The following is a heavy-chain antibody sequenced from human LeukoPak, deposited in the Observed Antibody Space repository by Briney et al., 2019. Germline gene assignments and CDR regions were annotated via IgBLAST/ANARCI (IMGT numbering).Heavy chain of an antibody. CDR2: ISGSGGST. J-gene: IGHJ6*03. CDR3: AKVGDILTIVAYYYYMDV. Sequence: PGGSLRLSCAASGFTFSSYGMSWVRQAPGKGLEWVSAISGSGGSTYYADSVKGRFTISRDNSKNTLYLQMNSLRAEDTAVYYCAKVGDILTIVAYYYYMDVWGKGTTVTISS. CDR1: GFTFSSYG. D-gene: IGHD3-9*01. V-gene: IGHV3-23*01.